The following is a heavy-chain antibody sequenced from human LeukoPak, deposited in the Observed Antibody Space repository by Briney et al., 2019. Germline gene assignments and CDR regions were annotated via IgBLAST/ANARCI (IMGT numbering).Heavy chain of an antibody. V-gene: IGHV3-72*01. CDR2: IGNKASSYIT. CDR1: GFTFSSYS. CDR3: TRGYSGLEVYAFDI. D-gene: IGHD6-19*01. J-gene: IGHJ3*02. Sequence: GGSLRLSCAASGFTFSSYSMDWVRQAPGKGLEWIGRIGNKASSYITEYAASVKGRYTISRDDSKNSLYLQMNSLRTEDTAVYWCTRGYSGLEVYAFDIWGPGTRVIVSS.